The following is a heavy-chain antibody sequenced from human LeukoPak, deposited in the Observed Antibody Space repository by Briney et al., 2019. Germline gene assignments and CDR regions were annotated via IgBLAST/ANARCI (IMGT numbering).Heavy chain of an antibody. Sequence: GGSLRLSCAASGFTFSDFYMSWVRQAPGKGLEWVSYISGGGSPIYYADSVKGRFTISRDNAKKSLYLQMNSLRAEDTAVYYCVRERLPLSPYYGMDVWGQGITVTVSS. CDR3: VRERLPLSPYYGMDV. CDR1: GFTFSDFY. V-gene: IGHV3-11*04. D-gene: IGHD5-18*01. CDR2: ISGGGSPI. J-gene: IGHJ6*02.